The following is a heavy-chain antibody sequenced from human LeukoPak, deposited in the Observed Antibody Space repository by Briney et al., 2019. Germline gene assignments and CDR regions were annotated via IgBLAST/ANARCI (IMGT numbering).Heavy chain of an antibody. V-gene: IGHV3-74*01. CDR1: GFTFSIYW. Sequence: GGSLRLSCAASGFTFSIYWMHWVRQAPVKGLVWVSRINSDGSSTSYADSVKGRFTISRDNAKNTLYLQMNSLRAEDTAVYYCARELVVAFDIWGQGTMVTVSS. J-gene: IGHJ3*02. CDR3: ARELVVAFDI. CDR2: INSDGSST.